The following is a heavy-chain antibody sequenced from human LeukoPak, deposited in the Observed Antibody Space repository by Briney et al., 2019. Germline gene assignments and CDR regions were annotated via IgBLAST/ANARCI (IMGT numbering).Heavy chain of an antibody. D-gene: IGHD1-14*01. J-gene: IGHJ6*03. CDR3: AKDRSNDSYYYYMDV. CDR2: ISWNSGSK. Sequence: GGTLRLSCAASGFTFDDYAMLCVRQAPGKGLEWVSGISWNSGSKGYADSVKGRFTTSRDNAKSSLYLQMMSLRAEDTALYYCAKDRSNDSYYYYMDVWGKGTMVTVSS. CDR1: GFTFDDYA. V-gene: IGHV3-9*01.